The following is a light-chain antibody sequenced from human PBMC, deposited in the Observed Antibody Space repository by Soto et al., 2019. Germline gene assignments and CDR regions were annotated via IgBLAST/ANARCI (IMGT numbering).Light chain of an antibody. J-gene: IGKJ1*01. CDR2: AAS. V-gene: IGKV3-20*01. CDR1: KRVSSSY. CDR3: QPYGSSAWP. Sequence: IVLTQYPGTLSWSPGEITTLSCRSSKRVSSSYLAWHQQKPGQTPRLLMYAASIRATGIPDGVSGGGSGTDFTLNISRLEPEDVAVCYCQPYGSSAWPFGKGAKVELQ.